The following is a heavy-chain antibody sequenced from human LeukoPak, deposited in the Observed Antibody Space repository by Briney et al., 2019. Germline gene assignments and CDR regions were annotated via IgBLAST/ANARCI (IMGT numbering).Heavy chain of an antibody. D-gene: IGHD3-10*01. CDR2: IYTSGST. J-gene: IGHJ6*03. Sequence: PSETLSLTCTVSGGSISSGSYYWSWIRQPAGKGLEWIGRIYTSGSTNYNPSLKSRVTISVDTSKNQFSLKLSSVTAADTAVYYCARVGPGYYYYMDVWGKGTTVTFSS. V-gene: IGHV4-61*02. CDR3: ARVGPGYYYYMDV. CDR1: GGSISSGSYY.